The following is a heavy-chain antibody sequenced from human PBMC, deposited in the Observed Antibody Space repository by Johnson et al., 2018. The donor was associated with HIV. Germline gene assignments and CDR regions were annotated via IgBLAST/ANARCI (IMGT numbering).Heavy chain of an antibody. CDR1: GFTFSSYA. D-gene: IGHD1-1*01. J-gene: IGHJ3*02. CDR3: AKDRTGCDAFDI. Sequence: QVQLVESGGGVVQPGRSLRLSCAASGFTFSSYAMHWVRQAPAKGLEWVAFTRYDGSNKYYADSVKGRFTISRDNSKNTLYLQMNSLSAEDTAVYYCAKDRTGCDAFDIWGQGTMVTVSS. CDR2: TRYDGSNK. V-gene: IGHV3-30*02.